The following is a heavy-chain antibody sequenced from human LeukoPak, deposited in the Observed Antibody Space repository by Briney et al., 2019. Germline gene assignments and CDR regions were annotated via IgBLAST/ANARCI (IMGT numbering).Heavy chain of an antibody. CDR3: ARAAGLRNNWFDP. Sequence: PGGSLRLSCAASGFTFGAFAVSWVRQAPGKGLEWISYISSAGDNIHYADSVKGRFTISRDNAKNSLYLQMNSLRAEDTAVYYCARAAGLRNNWFDPWGQGTLVTVSS. D-gene: IGHD6-19*01. CDR1: GFTFGAFA. V-gene: IGHV3-48*04. J-gene: IGHJ5*02. CDR2: ISSAGDNI.